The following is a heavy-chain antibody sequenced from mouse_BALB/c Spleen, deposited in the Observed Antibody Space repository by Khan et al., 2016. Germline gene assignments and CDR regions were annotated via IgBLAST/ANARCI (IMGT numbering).Heavy chain of an antibody. V-gene: IGHV1-80*01. CDR3: ARVSSSGYVAWFAY. CDR1: GYAFSSYW. J-gene: IGHJ3*01. Sequence: QVPLKQSGAELVRPGSSVKISCKASGYAFSSYWMNWVKQRPGQGLEWIGQIYPGDGDTNYNGKFKGKATLTADKSSSTAYMQLSSLTSEDSAVYFCARVSSSGYVAWFAYWGQGTLVTVSA. CDR2: IYPGDGDT. D-gene: IGHD3-1*01.